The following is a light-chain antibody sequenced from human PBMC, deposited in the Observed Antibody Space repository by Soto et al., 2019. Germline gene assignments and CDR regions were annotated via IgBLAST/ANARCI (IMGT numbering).Light chain of an antibody. CDR3: SSYAGSNTYV. V-gene: IGLV2-8*01. CDR2: EVS. CDR1: SSDVGGYNY. Sequence: QSVLTQPPSASGSPGQSVTISCTGTSSDVGGYNYVSRYQQHPGKAPRLMIYEVSKRPSGVPDRFSGSKSGSTASLTVSGLQAEDEADYYCSSYAGSNTYVFGTGTKVTVL. J-gene: IGLJ1*01.